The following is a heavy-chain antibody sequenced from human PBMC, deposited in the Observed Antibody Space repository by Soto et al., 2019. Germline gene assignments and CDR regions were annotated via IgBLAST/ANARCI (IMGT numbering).Heavy chain of an antibody. V-gene: IGHV4-61*08. D-gene: IGHD6-13*01. J-gene: IGHJ4*02. CDR3: ARTTIAAAGADY. CDR1: VGSISSGGYY. CDR2: IYYSGST. Sequence: SETLSLTCTVSVGSISSGGYYWSWIRQHPGKGLEWIGYIYYSGSTNYNPSLKSRVTISVDTSKNQFSLKLSSVTAADTAVYYCARTTIAAAGADYWGQGTLVTVSS.